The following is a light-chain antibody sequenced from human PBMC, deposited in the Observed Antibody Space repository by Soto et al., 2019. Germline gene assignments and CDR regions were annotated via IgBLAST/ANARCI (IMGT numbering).Light chain of an antibody. J-gene: IGKJ4*01. CDR1: QSIKTY. Sequence: DIQMTQSPSSLSASVGDRVTITCRTSQSIKTYLNWYQQKPGKAPKLLIYAASSLQSGVPSRFSGSRSGTDFNLTSNSLQPEDFATYYCQQNYNTPLTFGDGTLVEIE. V-gene: IGKV1-39*01. CDR2: AAS. CDR3: QQNYNTPLT.